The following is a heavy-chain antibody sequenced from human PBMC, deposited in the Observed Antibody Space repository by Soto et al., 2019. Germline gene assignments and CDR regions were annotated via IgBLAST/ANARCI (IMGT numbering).Heavy chain of an antibody. V-gene: IGHV3-23*01. J-gene: IGHJ4*02. CDR2: ISGSGGST. D-gene: IGHD6-19*01. Sequence: EVQLLESGGGLVQPGGSLRLSCAASGFTFSSYAMSWVRQAPGKGLEWVSVISGSGGSTYYADSVKGRFTISRDNSKNTLYLQMTSLRAADTAVYYCARRTSGWYLDYWGQGTLVTVSS. CDR1: GFTFSSYA. CDR3: ARRTSGWYLDY.